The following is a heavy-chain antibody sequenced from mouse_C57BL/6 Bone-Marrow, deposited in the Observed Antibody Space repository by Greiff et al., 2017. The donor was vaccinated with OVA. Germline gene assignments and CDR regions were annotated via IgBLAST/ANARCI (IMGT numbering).Heavy chain of an antibody. V-gene: IGHV1-52*01. Sequence: QVQLQQPGAELVRPGSSVKLSCKASGYTFTSYWMHWVQQRPIQGLEWIGNFAPSDSDTHYNQQFKDKATLTVDKSSSTGYMQLSSLTSEDCAVYYCARDYEAWFAYWGQGTLVTVSA. J-gene: IGHJ3*01. CDR3: ARDYEAWFAY. D-gene: IGHD2-4*01. CDR2: FAPSDSDT. CDR1: GYTFTSYW.